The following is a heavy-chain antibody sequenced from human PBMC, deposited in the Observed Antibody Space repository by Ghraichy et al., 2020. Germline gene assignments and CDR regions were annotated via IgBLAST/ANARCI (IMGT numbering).Heavy chain of an antibody. J-gene: IGHJ2*01. CDR3: AKRGIAVAGNWYFDL. CDR1: GFTFSSYA. CDR2: ISGSGGST. Sequence: GGSLRLSCAASGFTFSSYAMSWVRQAPGKGLEWVSAISGSGGSTYYADSVKGQFTISRDNSKNTQYLQMNSLRAEVTAVYYCAKRGIAVAGNWYFDLWGRGTLVTGSS. V-gene: IGHV3-23*01. D-gene: IGHD6-19*01.